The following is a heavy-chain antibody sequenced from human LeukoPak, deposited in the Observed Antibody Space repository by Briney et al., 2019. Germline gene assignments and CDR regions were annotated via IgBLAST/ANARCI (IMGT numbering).Heavy chain of an antibody. CDR1: GYRFTSHY. J-gene: IGHJ4*02. D-gene: IGHD3-3*01. CDR3: ARGFYDFSL. V-gene: IGHV1-46*01. Sequence: ASVKVSCKASGYRFTSHYMHWVRQAPGQGLEWMGIINPSGGSTTYAQKFQGRVTMTTDTSTSTIYMELSSLRSEDTAFYYCARGFYDFSLWGQGTLVTVSS. CDR2: INPSGGST.